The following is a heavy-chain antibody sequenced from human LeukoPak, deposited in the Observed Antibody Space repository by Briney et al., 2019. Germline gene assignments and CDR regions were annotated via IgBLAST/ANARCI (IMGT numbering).Heavy chain of an antibody. D-gene: IGHD2-2*01. Sequence: GGFLRLSCAASGFIFSRYAMSWVRQAPGKGLEWVSSLSANGHNTYYADSVKGRFTISRDNSVSTLYLQMSSLRAEDTAVYYCAKQDIVVVPATLFFKTEFDFWGQGTLVTVSS. J-gene: IGHJ4*02. CDR1: GFIFSRYA. CDR2: LSANGHNT. CDR3: AKQDIVVVPATLFFKTEFDF. V-gene: IGHV3-23*01.